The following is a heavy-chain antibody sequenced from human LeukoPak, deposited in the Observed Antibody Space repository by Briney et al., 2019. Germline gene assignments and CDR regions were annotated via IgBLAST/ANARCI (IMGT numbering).Heavy chain of an antibody. V-gene: IGHV1-69*13. D-gene: IGHD2-2*01. Sequence: GASVKVSCKASGGTFSSYAISWVRQAPGQGLEWMGGITPIFGTANYAQKFQGRVTITADESTSTAYMELSSLRSEDTAVYYCASSEGGYCSSTSCYNWFDPWGQGTLVTVSS. CDR2: ITPIFGTA. CDR1: GGTFSSYA. J-gene: IGHJ5*02. CDR3: ASSEGGYCSSTSCYNWFDP.